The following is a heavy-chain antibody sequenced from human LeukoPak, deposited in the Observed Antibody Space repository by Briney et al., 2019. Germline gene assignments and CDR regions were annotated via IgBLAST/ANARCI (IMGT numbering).Heavy chain of an antibody. CDR3: ARVNYYYGSGSYSYYYGMDV. V-gene: IGHV1-2*02. D-gene: IGHD3-10*01. J-gene: IGHJ6*02. CDR2: INPNSGGT. CDR1: GYTFTGCY. Sequence: GASVKVSCRASGYTFTGCYMHWVRQAPGQGLEWMGWINPNSGGTGCAQRFQGRVTVARDTSIGTAYMELRRLRSDDTAVYYCARVNYYYGSGSYSYYYGMDVWGQGTTVTVSS.